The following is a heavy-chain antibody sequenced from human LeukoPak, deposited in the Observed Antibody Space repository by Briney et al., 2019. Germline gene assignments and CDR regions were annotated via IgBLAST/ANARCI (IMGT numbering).Heavy chain of an antibody. CDR3: AKVPVYHGSGAPDY. V-gene: IGHV3-23*01. CDR2: IRGGGDGT. D-gene: IGHD3-10*01. Sequence: GGSLRLSCAASGFTFSSYAMSWVRQAPGKGLEWVSTIRGGGDGTYYVDSVKGRFTISRDNSRNMLYLQMNTLRVEDTAVYYCAKVPVYHGSGAPDYCGQGTLVTVSS. CDR1: GFTFSSYA. J-gene: IGHJ4*02.